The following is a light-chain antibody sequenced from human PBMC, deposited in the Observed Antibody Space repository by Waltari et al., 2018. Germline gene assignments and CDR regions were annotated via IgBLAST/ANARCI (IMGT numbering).Light chain of an antibody. CDR2: GNN. Sequence: QSELTQPPSVSGAPGQRVTISCTGSSSNIGAGFAVHWYQQLPGTAPKLLIYGNNNRPSGGPDRFSGSKSGTSASLAITGLQAEDEADYYCQSYGSDWVFGGGTKLTVL. J-gene: IGLJ3*02. CDR3: QSYGSDWV. V-gene: IGLV1-40*01. CDR1: SSNIGAGFA.